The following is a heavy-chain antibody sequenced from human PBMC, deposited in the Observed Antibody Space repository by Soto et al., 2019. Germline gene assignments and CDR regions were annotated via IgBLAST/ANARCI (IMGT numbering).Heavy chain of an antibody. J-gene: IGHJ4*02. V-gene: IGHV3-74*01. D-gene: IGHD1-1*01. CDR1: GFTFSNYW. CDR2: ISGDVSSR. CDR3: ARGIGYSAQDY. Sequence: PGGSLRLSCAASGFTFSNYWTHWVRQVPGKGLVWVSRISGDVSSRDYADSVKGRFTSSRDNAKNTLYLQMNSLRAEDTAVYYCARGIGYSAQDYWGQGTLVTVSS.